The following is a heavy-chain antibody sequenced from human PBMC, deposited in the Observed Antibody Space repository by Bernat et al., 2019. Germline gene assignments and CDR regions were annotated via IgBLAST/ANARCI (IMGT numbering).Heavy chain of an antibody. CDR3: ARDPAYGAIDL. CDR2: IKEDGGQT. CDR1: GFTFSHSW. V-gene: IGHV3-7*01. Sequence: EVQLVESGGGLVQPGGPLRLSCATSGFTFSHSWMSWLRQAPGKGLEWVANIKEDGGQTNYVDSVKGRFTMSRDNAKNSLFLQMNSLKAEDTAVYFCARDPAYGAIDLWGQGTLVTVSS. J-gene: IGHJ5*02. D-gene: IGHD4/OR15-4a*01.